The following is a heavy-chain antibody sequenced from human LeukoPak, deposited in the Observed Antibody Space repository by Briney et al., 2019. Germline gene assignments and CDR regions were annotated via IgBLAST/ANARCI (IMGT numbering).Heavy chain of an antibody. D-gene: IGHD3-16*01. CDR2: MSYDGSNK. V-gene: IGHV3-30*18. Sequence: QPGRSLRLSCAASGFTFSSYGMHWVRQAPGKGLEWVAVMSYDGSNKYYADSVKGRFTISRDNSKNTLYLQMNSLRAEDTAVYYCAKDQGIPGGPFDYWGQGTLVTVSS. CDR1: GFTFSSYG. CDR3: AKDQGIPGGPFDY. J-gene: IGHJ4*02.